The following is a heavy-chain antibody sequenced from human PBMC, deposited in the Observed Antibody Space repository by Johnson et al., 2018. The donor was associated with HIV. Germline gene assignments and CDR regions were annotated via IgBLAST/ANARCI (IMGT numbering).Heavy chain of an antibody. V-gene: IGHV3-30*18. J-gene: IGHJ3*02. D-gene: IGHD2-21*01. CDR3: AKGEGYCGGDCLDAFDI. Sequence: VPLVESGGGLVPPGGSLRLSCAASGFTFSSYWMSWVRQAPGKGLEWVAVILYDGSNKYYADSGKGRFPISRDNSKNTLYLQMNSLRAEDTAVYYCAKGEGYCGGDCLDAFDIWGQGTMVTVSS. CDR1: GFTFSSYW. CDR2: ILYDGSNK.